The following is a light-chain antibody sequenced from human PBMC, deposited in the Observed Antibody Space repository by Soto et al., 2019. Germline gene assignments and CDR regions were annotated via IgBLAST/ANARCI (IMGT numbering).Light chain of an antibody. V-gene: IGKV1-33*01. Sequence: DLQMTQSPSSLSASVGDRVTFTCQASQDISNYLNWYQQKPGKAPKILIYDVSVLEAGVPSRFSGGGSGTHFTLTISSLQAEDVATYYCQQFDNLPLTFGGGTKVEIK. CDR2: DVS. J-gene: IGKJ4*01. CDR3: QQFDNLPLT. CDR1: QDISNY.